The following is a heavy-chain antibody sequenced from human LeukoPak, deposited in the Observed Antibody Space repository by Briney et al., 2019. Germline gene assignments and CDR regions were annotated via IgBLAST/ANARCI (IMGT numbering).Heavy chain of an antibody. D-gene: IGHD5-18*01. CDR3: ASYDGFSQDRGDY. Sequence: PGGSLRLACAASGFTFSSFEMNWVRQAPGKGLEWVSKISSSGSSTYYADSVKGRFTVSRDNAENSLYLQMNSLRPEDTAVYYCASYDGFSQDRGDYWGQGTLVTVSS. CDR1: GFTFSSFE. V-gene: IGHV3-48*03. J-gene: IGHJ4*02. CDR2: ISSSGSST.